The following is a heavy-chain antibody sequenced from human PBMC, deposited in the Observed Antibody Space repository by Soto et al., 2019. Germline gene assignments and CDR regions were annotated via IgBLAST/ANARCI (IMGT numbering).Heavy chain of an antibody. CDR1: GFTFSSYS. Sequence: GGSLRLSCAASGFTFSSYSMNWVRQAPGKGLEWVSSISSSSYIYYADSVKGRFTISRDNAKNSLYLQMNSLRAEDTAVYYCARDAGYGDYLAFDIWGQGTMVTVSS. CDR2: ISSSSYI. CDR3: ARDAGYGDYLAFDI. V-gene: IGHV3-21*01. J-gene: IGHJ3*02. D-gene: IGHD4-17*01.